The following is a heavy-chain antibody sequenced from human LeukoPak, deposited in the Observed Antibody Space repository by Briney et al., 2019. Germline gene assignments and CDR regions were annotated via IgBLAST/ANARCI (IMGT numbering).Heavy chain of an antibody. V-gene: IGHV4-4*07. CDR1: GVSISSYS. Sequence: SETLSLTCTVSGVSISSYSWSWIRQPAGKGLDWIGRIYTSGSTNYNPSLKSRVTMSVDTSKNQFSLKLSSVTAADTAVYYCARDTYNYGSSAYYFDYWGQGTLVTVSS. J-gene: IGHJ4*02. CDR2: IYTSGST. D-gene: IGHD5-18*01. CDR3: ARDTYNYGSSAYYFDY.